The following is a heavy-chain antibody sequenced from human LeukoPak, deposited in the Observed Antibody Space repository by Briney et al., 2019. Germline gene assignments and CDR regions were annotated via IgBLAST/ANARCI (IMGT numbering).Heavy chain of an antibody. Sequence: PGGSLRLSCAASGFTFSSYSMNWVRQAPGKGLEWASSISSSSSYIYYADSVKGRFTISRDNAKNSLYLQMNSLRAEDTAVYYCARSLTGGLYYFDYWGQGTLVTVSS. CDR3: ARSLTGGLYYFDY. CDR1: GFTFSSYS. J-gene: IGHJ4*02. CDR2: ISSSSSYI. D-gene: IGHD1-26*01. V-gene: IGHV3-21*01.